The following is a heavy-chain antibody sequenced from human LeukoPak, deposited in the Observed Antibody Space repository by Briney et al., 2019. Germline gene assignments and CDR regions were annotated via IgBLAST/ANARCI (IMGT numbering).Heavy chain of an antibody. CDR3: AKDYHDSSGYYYWFDY. D-gene: IGHD3-22*01. J-gene: IGHJ4*02. CDR2: ISGSGGST. V-gene: IGHV3-23*01. CDR1: GFTFSSYA. Sequence: GGSLRLSCAASGFTFSSYAMSWVRQAPRKGLEWVSAISGSGGSTYYADSVKGRFTISRDKSKNTLYLQMNSLRAEDTAVYYCAKDYHDSSGYYYWFDYWGQGTLVTVSS.